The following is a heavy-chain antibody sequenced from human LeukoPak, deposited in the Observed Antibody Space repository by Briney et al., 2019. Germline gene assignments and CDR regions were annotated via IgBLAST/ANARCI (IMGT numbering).Heavy chain of an antibody. V-gene: IGHV1-46*01. J-gene: IGHJ5*02. D-gene: IGHD4-23*01. CDR1: GYTFTTYY. CDR3: ARDNSIGGRGWWFDP. CDR2: INPSGGST. Sequence: ASVKVSCKASGYTFTTYYRHWVRQAPGQGLEWMGLINPSGGSTSYAEKFQGRVIMTRDMSTTTDYMELSSLRSEDTAVYYCARDNSIGGRGWWFDPWGQGTLVTVSS.